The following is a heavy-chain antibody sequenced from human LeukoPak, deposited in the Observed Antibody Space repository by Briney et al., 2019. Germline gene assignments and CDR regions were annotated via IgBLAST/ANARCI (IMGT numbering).Heavy chain of an antibody. CDR3: ARGGIQLWYDY. CDR1: GGTFSSHA. J-gene: IGHJ4*02. Sequence: GASAKVSCKASGGTFSSHAISWVRQAPGQGLEWMGWISAYNGNTNYAQKLQGRVTMTTDTSTSTAYMELRSLRSDDTAVYYCARGGIQLWYDYWGQGTLVTVSS. V-gene: IGHV1-18*01. CDR2: ISAYNGNT. D-gene: IGHD5-18*01.